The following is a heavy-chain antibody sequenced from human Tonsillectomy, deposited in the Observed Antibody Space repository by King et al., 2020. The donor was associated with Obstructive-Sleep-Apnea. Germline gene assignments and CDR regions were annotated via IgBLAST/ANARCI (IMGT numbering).Heavy chain of an antibody. CDR3: ARHWKD. Sequence: VQLQESGPGLVKPSETLSLTCTVSGGSSSSYYWSCIRQPPGKGREWIGNIYYSGNTNYNPSLQSRVTISVDMSKKQFSPKLSSVTAADTAVYYCARHWKDWGQGTQVTVSS. V-gene: IGHV4-59*08. CDR1: GGSSSSYY. CDR2: IYYSGNT. J-gene: IGHJ4*02. D-gene: IGHD1-1*01.